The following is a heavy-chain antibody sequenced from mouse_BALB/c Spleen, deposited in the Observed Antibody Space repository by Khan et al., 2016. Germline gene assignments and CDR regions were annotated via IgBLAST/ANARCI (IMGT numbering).Heavy chain of an antibody. Sequence: LVKTGASVKISCKASGYSFTGYYMHWVKQSHGKSLEWIGYITSYNGATSYNQKFKSKATFTVDTSSSTAYMQFNSLTSEDSAVYYCASPYGSSYVGFAYWGQGTLVTVSA. V-gene: IGHV1S34*01. CDR1: GYSFTGYY. D-gene: IGHD1-1*01. CDR3: ASPYGSSYVGFAY. J-gene: IGHJ3*01. CDR2: ITSYNGAT.